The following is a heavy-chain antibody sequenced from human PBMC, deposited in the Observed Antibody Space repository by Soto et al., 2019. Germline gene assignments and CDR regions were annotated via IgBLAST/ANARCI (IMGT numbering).Heavy chain of an antibody. CDR2: IWYDGSNK. J-gene: IGHJ4*02. CDR3: ARWAVFGRGYSYGPSLFDY. CDR1: GFTFSSYG. D-gene: IGHD5-18*01. V-gene: IGHV3-33*01. Sequence: GGSLRLSXAASGFTFSSYGMHWVRQAPGKGLEWVAVIWYDGSNKYYADSVKGRFTISRDNSKNTLYLQMNSLRAEDTAVYYCARWAVFGRGYSYGPSLFDYWGQGTLVTVSS.